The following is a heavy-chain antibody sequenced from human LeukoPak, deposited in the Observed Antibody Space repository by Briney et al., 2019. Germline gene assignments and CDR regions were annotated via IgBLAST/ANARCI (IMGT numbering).Heavy chain of an antibody. CDR1: GGSISTSNYY. CDR2: IFYSGST. J-gene: IGHJ6*03. D-gene: IGHD3-22*01. CDR3: ARAVYDSSGYYYYYYYYMDV. Sequence: SETLSLTCTVSGGSISTSNYYWGWIRQPPRKGLEWIVNIFYSGSTYYSPSLRSRVTISVDTSKNQFSLKLSSVTAADAAVYYGARAVYDSSGYYYYYYYYMDVWGEGTTITDSS. V-gene: IGHV4-39*07.